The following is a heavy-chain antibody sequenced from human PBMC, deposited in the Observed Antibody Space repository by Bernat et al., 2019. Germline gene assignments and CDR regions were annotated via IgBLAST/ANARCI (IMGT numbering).Heavy chain of an antibody. Sequence: QVQLVQSGAEVKKPGSSVKVSCKASGGTFSSYTISWVRQAPGQGLEWMGRIIPILGIANYAQKFQGRVTITADKSTSTAYMELSSLGSEDTAVYYCARSVRDDSSGLFGYWGQGTLVTVSS. V-gene: IGHV1-69*02. CDR3: ARSVRDDSSGLFGY. CDR2: IIPILGIA. CDR1: GGTFSSYT. D-gene: IGHD3-22*01. J-gene: IGHJ4*02.